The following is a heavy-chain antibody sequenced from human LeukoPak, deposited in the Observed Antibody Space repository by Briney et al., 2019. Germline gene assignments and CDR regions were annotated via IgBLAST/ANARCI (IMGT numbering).Heavy chain of an antibody. CDR3: AKRSGYYYYYYMDV. CDR2: ISGSGGST. J-gene: IGHJ6*03. V-gene: IGHV3-23*01. D-gene: IGHD3-10*01. CDR1: GGSFSGYY. Sequence: PSETLSLTCAVYGGSFSGYYWSWIRQPPGKGLEWVSAISGSGGSTYYADSVKGRFTISRDNSKNTLYLQMNSLRAEDTAVYYCAKRSGYYYYYYMDVWGKGTTVTVSS.